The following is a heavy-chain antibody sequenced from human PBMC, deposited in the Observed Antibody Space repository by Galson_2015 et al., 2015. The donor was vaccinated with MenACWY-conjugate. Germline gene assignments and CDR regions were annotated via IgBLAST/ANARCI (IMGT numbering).Heavy chain of an antibody. CDR1: GGSISSNSYH. CDR2: ISDTGST. V-gene: IGHV4-39*01. Sequence: ETLSLTCTVSGGSISSNSYHWGWIRQPPGQGLEWIGKISDTGSTHYNPSLKSRLTISVDTSKNHPSLRLSSVTAADTAVYYCARNYYDGSGYFYWGQGTLVTVSP. J-gene: IGHJ4*02. D-gene: IGHD3-22*01. CDR3: ARNYYDGSGYFY.